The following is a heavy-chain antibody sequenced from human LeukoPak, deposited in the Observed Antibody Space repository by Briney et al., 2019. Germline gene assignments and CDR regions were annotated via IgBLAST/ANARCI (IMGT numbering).Heavy chain of an antibody. J-gene: IGHJ4*02. CDR2: ISSNGGST. Sequence: SGGSLRLSCSASGFIFSNYAMHWVRQAPGKGQEYVSAISSNGGSTYYADSVKGRFTISRDNSKNTLYLQMSSLRAEDTAVYYCVKGKGIAVTSLDYWGQGTLVTVSS. CDR1: GFIFSNYA. D-gene: IGHD6-19*01. V-gene: IGHV3-64D*06. CDR3: VKGKGIAVTSLDY.